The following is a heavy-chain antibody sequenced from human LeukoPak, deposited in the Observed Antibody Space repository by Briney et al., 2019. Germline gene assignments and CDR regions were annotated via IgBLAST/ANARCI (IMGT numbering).Heavy chain of an antibody. J-gene: IGHJ4*02. Sequence: GGSLRLSCAASGFTFSHYWMSWVRQPPGKGLEWVSSIFPSGGEIHYADSVRGRFTISRDNSKSTLSLQMNSLRAEDTAIYYCATYRQVLLPFESWGQGTLVTVSS. CDR1: GFTFSHYW. D-gene: IGHD2-8*02. CDR3: ATYRQVLLPFES. V-gene: IGHV3-23*01. CDR2: IFPSGGEI.